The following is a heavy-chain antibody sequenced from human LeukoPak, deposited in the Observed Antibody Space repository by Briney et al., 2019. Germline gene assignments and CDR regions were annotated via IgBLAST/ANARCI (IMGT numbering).Heavy chain of an antibody. CDR1: GGSFSGYY. Sequence: SETLSLTCAVYGGSFSGYYWSWLRQPPGKGLEWLGEINHSGSTNYNPSLKSRVTISVDTCKNQFSLKLSSVTAADTAVYYRARRRVLTAWFVYWRQGTLVTVCS. D-gene: IGHD2-21*02. J-gene: IGHJ4*02. CDR2: INHSGST. V-gene: IGHV4-34*01. CDR3: ARRRVLTAWFVY.